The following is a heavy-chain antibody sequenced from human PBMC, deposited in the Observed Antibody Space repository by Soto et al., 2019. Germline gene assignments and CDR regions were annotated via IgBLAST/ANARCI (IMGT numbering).Heavy chain of an antibody. D-gene: IGHD1-26*01. V-gene: IGHV3-21*01. Sequence: EVQLVESGGGLVKPGGSLRLSCAASGFTFSTYTMNWVRQAPGKGLEWVSSITSSGSYIYFADSVKGRFTISRDNAKNSLSLQMHSLRADDTAVYYCARARGSYYYGMDIWGQGTTVTVSS. CDR3: ARARGSYYYGMDI. CDR2: ITSSGSYI. CDR1: GFTFSTYT. J-gene: IGHJ6*02.